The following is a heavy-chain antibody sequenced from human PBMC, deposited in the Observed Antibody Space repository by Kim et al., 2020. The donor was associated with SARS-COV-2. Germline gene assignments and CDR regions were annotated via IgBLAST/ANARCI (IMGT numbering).Heavy chain of an antibody. Sequence: GRFTISRDNSKNMLYLQMNSLRAEDTAVYYCARAPYYYGSGSYRFFWFDPWGQGTLVTVSS. V-gene: IGHV3-30*07. CDR3: ARAPYYYGSGSYRFFWFDP. D-gene: IGHD3-10*01. J-gene: IGHJ5*02.